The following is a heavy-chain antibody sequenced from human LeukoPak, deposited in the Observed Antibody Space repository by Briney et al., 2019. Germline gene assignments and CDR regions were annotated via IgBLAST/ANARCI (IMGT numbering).Heavy chain of an antibody. CDR3: AREQPSEFWSGYYIAQPQFDP. CDR2: IKQDGSEK. Sequence: GGSLRLSCAASGFTFSSYGMSWVRQAPGKGLEWVANIKQDGSEKYYVDSVKGRFTISRDNAKNSLYLQMNGLRAEDTAVYYCAREQPSEFWSGYYIAQPQFDPWGQGTLVTVSS. V-gene: IGHV3-7*01. D-gene: IGHD3-3*01. CDR1: GFTFSSYG. J-gene: IGHJ5*02.